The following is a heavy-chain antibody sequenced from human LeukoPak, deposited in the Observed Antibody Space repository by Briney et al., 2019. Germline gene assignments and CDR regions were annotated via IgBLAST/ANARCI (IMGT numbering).Heavy chain of an antibody. J-gene: IGHJ2*01. CDR3: ARVGDHFHWYLDL. D-gene: IGHD3-3*02. Sequence: GGSLRLSCAASGFSVSTNYMNWVRQAPGKGLEWVSILYSGSSTYYADSVEGRFIVSRDSSKNTLSLQMNDLRAEDTAVYYCARVGDHFHWYLDLWGRGSRVTVSS. V-gene: IGHV3-53*01. CDR2: LYSGSST. CDR1: GFSVSTNY.